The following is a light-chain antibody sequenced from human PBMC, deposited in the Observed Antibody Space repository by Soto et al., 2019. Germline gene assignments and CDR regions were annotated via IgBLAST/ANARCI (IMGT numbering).Light chain of an antibody. V-gene: IGKV3-20*01. J-gene: IGKJ3*01. CDR1: QSVSSSY. Sequence: EIVLMQSPGTLSLSPGERGTLSCRASQSVSSSYLAWYQQKPGQPPRLLIYGASSRATGIPDRFTGSGSGTDFTLTISRLEPEDFAVYYCQQYGSSPFTFGPGTKVDIK. CDR3: QQYGSSPFT. CDR2: GAS.